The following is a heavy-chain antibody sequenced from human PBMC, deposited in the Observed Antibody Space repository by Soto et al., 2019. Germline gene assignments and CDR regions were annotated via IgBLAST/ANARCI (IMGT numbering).Heavy chain of an antibody. CDR2: ISDVETT. CDR1: GGSFSSSVYM. Sequence: PSETLSLTGTVSGGSFSSSVYMCAWVSQPPGKRLEWLASISDVETTGASPSVKGRVALSVCSSMNQFYLQLRAVSAADTAVYYCARLSYDSWSGFYRPGFDFWGQGILVTVS. CDR3: ARLSYDSWSGFYRPGFDF. J-gene: IGHJ4*02. D-gene: IGHD3-3*01. V-gene: IGHV4-39*01.